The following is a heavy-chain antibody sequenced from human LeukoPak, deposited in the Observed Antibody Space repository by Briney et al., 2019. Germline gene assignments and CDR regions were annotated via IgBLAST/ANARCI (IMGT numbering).Heavy chain of an antibody. CDR1: GFSLSTSGVG. CDR2: IYWDNDK. V-gene: IGHV2-5*02. J-gene: IGHJ4*02. D-gene: IGHD6-19*01. CDR3: ALSIAVAGTLGY. Sequence: SGPTLVKPTQALTLTCTFSGFSLSTSGVGVGWIRQPPGKALEWLALIYWDNDKRYSPSLKSRLTITKDTSKNQVVLTMTNMDPVDTATYYCALSIAVAGTLGYWGQGTLVTVSS.